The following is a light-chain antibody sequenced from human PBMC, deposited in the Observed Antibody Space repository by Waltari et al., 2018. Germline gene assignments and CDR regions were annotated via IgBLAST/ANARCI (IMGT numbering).Light chain of an antibody. Sequence: QAVVTQEPSLTVSPGGTVTLTCGSSPGAVTRGHYPYWFQQKPGPAPRTLIYDTTNKPAWTPARFSASLLGGKAALTLSAAKPDDEADYYCWLSYSGARVFGGGTKLTVL. V-gene: IGLV7-46*01. CDR3: WLSYSGARV. CDR2: DTT. CDR1: PGAVTRGHY. J-gene: IGLJ2*01.